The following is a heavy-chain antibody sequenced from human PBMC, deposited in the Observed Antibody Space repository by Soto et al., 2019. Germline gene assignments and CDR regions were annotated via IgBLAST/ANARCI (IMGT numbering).Heavy chain of an antibody. CDR1: GFTFNNAW. V-gene: IGHV3-15*01. CDR3: TTLYCTNGVCYTSISDF. CDR2: IKSNTDGGTT. D-gene: IGHD2-8*01. J-gene: IGHJ4*02. Sequence: EVQLVESGGGLVKPGGSLRLSCAASGFTFNNAWLSWVRQAPGRGLEWVGRIKSNTDGGTTDYAAPVKGRFTISRDDSQNTLYLQMNSLKTEDTGVYYCTTLYCTNGVCYTSISDFWGQGTLVTVSS.